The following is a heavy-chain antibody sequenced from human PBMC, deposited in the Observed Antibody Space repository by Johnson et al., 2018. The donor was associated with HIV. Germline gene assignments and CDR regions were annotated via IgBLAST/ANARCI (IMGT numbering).Heavy chain of an antibody. Sequence: VQLLESGGGLIQPGGSLRLSCAASGFTVSSNYMSWVRQAPGKGLEWVSVIYSGDSEYYADSVKGRFSISRDNSKNTLYLQMNSLRAEDTAVYYCARAYSYGVFDIWGQGTTVTVSS. D-gene: IGHD5-18*01. CDR1: GFTVSSNY. J-gene: IGHJ3*02. CDR2: IYSGDSE. CDR3: ARAYSYGVFDI. V-gene: IGHV3-53*01.